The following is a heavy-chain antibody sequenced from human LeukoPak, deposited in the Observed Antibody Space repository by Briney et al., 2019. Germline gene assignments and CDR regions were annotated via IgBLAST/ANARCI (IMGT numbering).Heavy chain of an antibody. CDR1: GGTFSSYA. Sequence: SVTVSCKASGGTFSSYAISWVRQAPGQGLEWMGGIIPIFGTANYAQKFQGRVTITTDESTSTAYMELSNLKSEDTAVYYCARSGSYSLDYWGQGTLVTVSS. CDR3: ARSGSYSLDY. J-gene: IGHJ4*02. V-gene: IGHV1-69*05. D-gene: IGHD1-26*01. CDR2: IIPIFGTA.